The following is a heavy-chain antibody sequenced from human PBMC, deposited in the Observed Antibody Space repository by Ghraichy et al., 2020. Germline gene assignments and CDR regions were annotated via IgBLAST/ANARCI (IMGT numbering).Heavy chain of an antibody. CDR2: INPNSGGT. D-gene: IGHD3-9*01. Sequence: ASVKVSCKASGYTFTGYYMHWVRQAPGQGLEWMGWINPNSGGTNYAQKFQGRVTMTRDTSISTAYMELSRLRSDDTAVYYCARAPWSILTGYYYPGGNYFDYWGQGTLVTVSS. CDR3: ARAPWSILTGYYYPGGNYFDY. V-gene: IGHV1-2*02. J-gene: IGHJ4*02. CDR1: GYTFTGYY.